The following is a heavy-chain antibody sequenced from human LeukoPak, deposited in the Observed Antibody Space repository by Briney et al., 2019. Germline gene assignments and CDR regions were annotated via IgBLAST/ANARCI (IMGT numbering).Heavy chain of an antibody. CDR2: INPSGGST. V-gene: IGHV1-46*01. CDR3: ARHGAEGVDFDY. CDR1: GYTFTSYY. J-gene: IGHJ4*02. Sequence: ASVKVSCKASGYTFTSYYMHWVRQAPGQGLEWMGIINPSGGSTSYAQKFQGRVTMTRDTSTSTAYMELSSLRSEDTAVYYCARHGAEGVDFDYWGQGTLVTVSS. D-gene: IGHD5-12*01.